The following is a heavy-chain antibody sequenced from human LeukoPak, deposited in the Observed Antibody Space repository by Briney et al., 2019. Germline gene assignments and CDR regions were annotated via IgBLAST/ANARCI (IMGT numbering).Heavy chain of an antibody. D-gene: IGHD2-15*01. CDR1: GGSISSGGYS. CDR2: IYHSGST. Sequence: PSETLSLTCAVSGGSISSGGYSWSWSRQPPGKGLEWIGYIYHSGSTYYNPSLKSRVTISVDRSKNQFSLKLSSVTAADTAVYYCARAGLIYCSGGSCYGEQGFDYWGQGTLVTVSS. V-gene: IGHV4-30-2*01. CDR3: ARAGLIYCSGGSCYGEQGFDY. J-gene: IGHJ4*02.